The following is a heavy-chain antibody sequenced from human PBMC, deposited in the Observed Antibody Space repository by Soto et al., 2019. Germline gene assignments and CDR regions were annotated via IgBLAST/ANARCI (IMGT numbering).Heavy chain of an antibody. V-gene: IGHV1-18*01. J-gene: IGHJ6*02. D-gene: IGHD2-21*01. CDR1: GYNFISHS. CDR2: ISAYNGNT. Sequence: QIQLVQSGGEVKKPGASVKVSCKSSGYNFISHSITWVRQAPGQGLEWMGRISAYNGNTNHAQKFQGRLTMTTDTSTSTAYMELRSLRSDDTAVYYCARGAFCGGAPGCRDMDVLGQGTTVTVSS. CDR3: ARGAFCGGAPGCRDMDV.